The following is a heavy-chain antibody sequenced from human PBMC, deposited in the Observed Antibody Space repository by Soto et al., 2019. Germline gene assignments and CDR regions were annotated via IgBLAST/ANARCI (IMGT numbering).Heavy chain of an antibody. CDR1: GFIFSDHY. Sequence: EVQLVESGGGLVQPGGSLRLSCAASGFIFSDHYMDWVRQAPGKGLEWVGRIRRKGNSYTTEYAASVKGRFTISRDDSKNSLYLQMNSLTTEDTSVYYCARSGGDSSTWSDDVFDIWGHGTMVIVSS. CDR2: IRRKGNSYTT. D-gene: IGHD6-13*01. V-gene: IGHV3-72*01. J-gene: IGHJ3*02. CDR3: ARSGGDSSTWSDDVFDI.